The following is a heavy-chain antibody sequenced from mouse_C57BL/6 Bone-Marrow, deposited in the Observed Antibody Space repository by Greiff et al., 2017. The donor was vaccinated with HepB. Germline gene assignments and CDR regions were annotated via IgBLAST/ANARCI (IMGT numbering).Heavy chain of an antibody. CDR3: ARDAHYYGSSPFAY. J-gene: IGHJ3*01. D-gene: IGHD1-1*01. CDR1: GFTFSDFY. CDR2: SRNKANDYTT. V-gene: IGHV7-1*01. Sequence: EVMLVESGGGLVQSGRSLRLSCATSGFTFSDFYMEWVRQAPGKGLEWIAASRNKANDYTTEYSASVKGRFIVSRDTSQSILYLQMNALRAEDTAIYYCARDAHYYGSSPFAYWGQGTLVTVSA.